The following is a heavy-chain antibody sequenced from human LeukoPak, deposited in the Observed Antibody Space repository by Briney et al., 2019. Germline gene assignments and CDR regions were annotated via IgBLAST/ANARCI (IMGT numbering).Heavy chain of an antibody. J-gene: IGHJ4*02. V-gene: IGHV4-59*12. CDR2: IYYSGST. CDR1: GGSISSYY. Sequence: PSETLSLTCTVSGGSISSYYWSWIRQPPGKGLEWIGYIYYSGSTNYNPPLKSRVTISVDTSKNQFSLKLSSVTAADTALYYCAREVRGVISYYFDYWGQGTLVTVSS. CDR3: AREVRGVISYYFDY. D-gene: IGHD3-10*01.